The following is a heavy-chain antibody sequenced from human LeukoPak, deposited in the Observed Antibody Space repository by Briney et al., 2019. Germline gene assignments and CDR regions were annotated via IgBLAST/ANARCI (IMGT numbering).Heavy chain of an antibody. J-gene: IGHJ3*02. V-gene: IGHV3-9*01. CDR3: AKADNGDYGDAFDI. Sequence: PGRSLRLSCAASGFTFDDYALHWVRHAPGKGLEWVAGISWNIGSIGYADSVKGRFTISRDNTKKSLYLQMNSLRAEDTALYYCAKADNGDYGDAFDIWGQGTMVTVSS. D-gene: IGHD4-17*01. CDR2: ISWNIGSI. CDR1: GFTFDDYA.